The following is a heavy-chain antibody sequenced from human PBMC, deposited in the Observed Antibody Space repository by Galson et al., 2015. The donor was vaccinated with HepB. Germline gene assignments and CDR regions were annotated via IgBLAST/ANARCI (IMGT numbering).Heavy chain of an antibody. V-gene: IGHV3-30-3*01. CDR2: ISYDGSNK. Sequence: SLRLSCAASGFTFSSYAMHWVRQAPGKGLEWVAVISYDGSNKYYADSVKGRFTISRDNSKNTLYLQMNSLRAEDTAVYYCARVVTGYSSGERGDYWGQVTLVTVSS. D-gene: IGHD6-19*01. CDR3: ARVVTGYSSGERGDY. J-gene: IGHJ4*02. CDR1: GFTFSSYA.